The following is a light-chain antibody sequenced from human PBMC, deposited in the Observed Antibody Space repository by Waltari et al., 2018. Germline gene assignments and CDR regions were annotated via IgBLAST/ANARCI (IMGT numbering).Light chain of an antibody. CDR1: QSVSSY. J-gene: IGKJ1*01. Sequence: EIVLTQSPATLSLSPGERATLSCRASQSVSSYLAWYQQTPGQAPRLLIYDASNRATGIPARFSGGRSGTDFTLTINSLEPEDFAVYYCQQRSNRPPWTFGQGTRVEIK. CDR2: DAS. CDR3: QQRSNRPPWT. V-gene: IGKV3-11*01.